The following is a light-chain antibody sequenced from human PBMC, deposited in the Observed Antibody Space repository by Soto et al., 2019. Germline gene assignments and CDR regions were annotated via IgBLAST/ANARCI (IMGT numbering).Light chain of an antibody. Sequence: QSALTQPASVSGSPGQSITIACTGTSRDVGGYNYVSWYQQHPGKAPKLMIYDVSNRPSGVSNRFSGSKSGNTASLTISGLQAEDEADYYCSSYTSSSTYVFGTGTKVTAL. V-gene: IGLV2-14*01. CDR2: DVS. CDR3: SSYTSSSTYV. CDR1: SRDVGGYNY. J-gene: IGLJ1*01.